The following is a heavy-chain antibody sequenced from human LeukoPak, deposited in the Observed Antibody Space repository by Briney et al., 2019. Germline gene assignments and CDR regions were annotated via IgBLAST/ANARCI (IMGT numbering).Heavy chain of an antibody. J-gene: IGHJ6*02. CDR2: IYYSGST. CDR1: GGSISSGGYY. CDR3: ARGRAGGRGYYYYGMDV. V-gene: IGHV4-31*03. Sequence: SQTLSLTCTVSGGSISSGGYYWSWIRQHPGKGLEWIGYIYYSGSTNYNPSLKSRVTISVDTSKNQFSLKLSSVTAADTAVYYCARGRAGGRGYYYYGMDVWGQGTTVTVSS. D-gene: IGHD1-14*01.